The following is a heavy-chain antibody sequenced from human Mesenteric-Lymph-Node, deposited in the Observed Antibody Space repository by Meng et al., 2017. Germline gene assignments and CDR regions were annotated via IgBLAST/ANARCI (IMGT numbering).Heavy chain of an antibody. V-gene: IGHV3-74*01. J-gene: IGHJ4*02. Sequence: GESLKISCAASEFTFSNYWMHWVRQAPGKGLVWVSRINSDGSSTSYADSVKGRFTISRDNAKNTLYLQMNNLRAEDTAVYYCARVSGYTDTSGYYFPYFFPYWGLGTLVTVSS. CDR2: INSDGSST. D-gene: IGHD3-22*01. CDR1: EFTFSNYW. CDR3: ARVSGYTDTSGYYFPYFFPY.